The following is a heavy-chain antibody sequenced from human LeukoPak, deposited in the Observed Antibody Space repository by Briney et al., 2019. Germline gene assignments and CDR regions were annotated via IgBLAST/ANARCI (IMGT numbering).Heavy chain of an antibody. Sequence: PGGSLRLSCEASGFTFRSYWMHWVRQAPGKGLEWVSSISSSSSYIYYADSVKGRFTISRDNAKNSLYLQMNSLRAEDTAVYYCARDDGFGEFDYDYYYYYMDVWGKGTTVTISS. D-gene: IGHD3-10*01. CDR3: ARDDGFGEFDYDYYYYYMDV. CDR2: ISSSSSYI. CDR1: GFTFRSYW. V-gene: IGHV3-21*01. J-gene: IGHJ6*03.